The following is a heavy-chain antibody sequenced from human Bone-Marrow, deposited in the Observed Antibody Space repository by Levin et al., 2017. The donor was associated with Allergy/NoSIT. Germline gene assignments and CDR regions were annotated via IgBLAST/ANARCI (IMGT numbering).Heavy chain of an antibody. CDR2: VNPSDDT. D-gene: IGHD3/OR15-3a*01. CDR1: GYTFNNYD. J-gene: IGHJ5*01. CDR3: VRGRDYHDMNNYFFWYWFDS. Sequence: ASVKVSCKTSGYTFNNYDINWVRQAAGQGPEWMGWVNPSDDTGYSQNFRGRVTMTRDASISTAYMELRSLTSEDTAAYYCVRGRDYHDMNNYFFWYWFDSWGQGTLVTVSS. V-gene: IGHV1-8*01.